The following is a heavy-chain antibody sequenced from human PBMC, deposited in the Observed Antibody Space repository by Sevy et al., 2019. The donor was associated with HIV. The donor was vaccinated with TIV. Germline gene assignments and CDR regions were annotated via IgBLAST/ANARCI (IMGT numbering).Heavy chain of an antibody. V-gene: IGHV4-38-2*02. CDR1: GYSISSGYY. CDR2: IYHSGST. D-gene: IGHD3-22*01. J-gene: IGHJ4*02. CDR3: ARDYDSSGLGAWGY. Sequence: SDTLSLTCAVSGYSISSGYYWGWIRQPPGKGLEWIGSIYHSGSTYYNPSLKSRVTISVDTSKNQFSLKLSSVTAADTAVYYCARDYDSSGLGAWGYWGQGTLVTVSS.